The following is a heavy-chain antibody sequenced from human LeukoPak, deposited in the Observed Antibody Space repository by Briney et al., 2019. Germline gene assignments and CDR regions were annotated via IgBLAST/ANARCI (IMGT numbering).Heavy chain of an antibody. CDR3: LRSGGY. CDR1: GFTFSTYW. V-gene: IGHV3-7*01. J-gene: IGHJ4*02. D-gene: IGHD1-26*01. CDR2: IKPDGSVK. Sequence: GGSLRLSCAASGFTFSTYWMNWVRQAPGKGLEWVANIKPDGSVKYFVDSVKGRFTISRDNAKNSLYLQMNSLRAEDTAVYYCLRSGGYWGQGTPVTVSS.